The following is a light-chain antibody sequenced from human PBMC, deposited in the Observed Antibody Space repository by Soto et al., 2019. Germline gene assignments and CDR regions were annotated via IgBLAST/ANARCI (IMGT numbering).Light chain of an antibody. Sequence: EIVLTQSPGTLSLSPGERATLSCRASHSVSSSYLAWYQQKPGQAPRLPIYGSSSRTTGIPDRFSGSGSGTDCTLTISRLEPEDFAVYYCKQYDSLPPITFSQGTRLEIK. J-gene: IGKJ5*01. CDR2: GSS. CDR3: KQYDSLPPIT. V-gene: IGKV3-20*01. CDR1: HSVSSSY.